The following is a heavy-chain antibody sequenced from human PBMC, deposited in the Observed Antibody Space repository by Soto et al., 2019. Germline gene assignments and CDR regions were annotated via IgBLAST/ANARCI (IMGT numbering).Heavy chain of an antibody. J-gene: IGHJ6*03. D-gene: IGHD6-6*01. CDR3: ARVREAARPPPYYYYYYYMDV. V-gene: IGHV1-18*01. Sequence: ASVKVSCKASGYTFTSYGISWVRQAPGQGLEWMGWISAYNGNTNYAQKLQGRVTMTTDTSTSTAYMELRSLRSDDTAVYYCARVREAARPPPYYYYYYYMDVWGKGTTVTVSS. CDR1: GYTFTSYG. CDR2: ISAYNGNT.